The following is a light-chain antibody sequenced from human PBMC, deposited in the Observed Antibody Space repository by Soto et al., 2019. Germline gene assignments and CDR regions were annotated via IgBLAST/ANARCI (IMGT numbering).Light chain of an antibody. CDR2: EVS. V-gene: IGLV2-14*01. CDR1: SSDVGGYNY. Sequence: QSALTQPASVSGSPGQSITISCTGTSSDVGGYNYVSWYQQNPGKAPKLMIYEVSNRPSGVSNRFSGSKSGNTASLTISGLQAEDEVDYYCSSYTSSSTYVFGTGTKVTVL. J-gene: IGLJ1*01. CDR3: SSYTSSSTYV.